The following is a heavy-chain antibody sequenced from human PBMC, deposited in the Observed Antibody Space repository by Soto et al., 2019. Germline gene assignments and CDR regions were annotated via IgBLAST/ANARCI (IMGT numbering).Heavy chain of an antibody. CDR2: VYITGTT. CDR1: GCSISNYF. Sequence: PXETLSLTCTVSGCSISNYFWSWIRQPAGKGMEWIGRVYITGTTNFNPSLKSRVTMSVDASLNQVSLRLTSVTAADTAVYYCARDGDYNSGWFSFDNWGQGTLVTVSS. CDR3: ARDGDYNSGWFSFDN. J-gene: IGHJ4*02. V-gene: IGHV4-4*07. D-gene: IGHD6-19*01.